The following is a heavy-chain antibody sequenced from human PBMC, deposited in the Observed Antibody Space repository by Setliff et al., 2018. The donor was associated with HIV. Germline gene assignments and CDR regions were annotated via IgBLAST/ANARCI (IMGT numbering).Heavy chain of an antibody. J-gene: IGHJ4*02. CDR1: GGSISTSY. Sequence: SETLSLTCTVSGGSISTSYWNWIRQPPGKGLEWIAYIYISGTTNYNPSLKSRVTISLDTSRNQFSLKLSSVTAADTAVYYCARGRGSSSSWPIDYWGQGIQVTVSS. D-gene: IGHD6-13*01. CDR3: ARGRGSSSSWPIDY. CDR2: IYISGTT. V-gene: IGHV4-4*09.